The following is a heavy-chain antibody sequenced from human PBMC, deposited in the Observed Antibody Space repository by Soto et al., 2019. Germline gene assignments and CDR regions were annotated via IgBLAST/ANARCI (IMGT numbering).Heavy chain of an antibody. Sequence: SETLSLTCTVSAGSISSSSYYWGWIRQPPGKGLEWIGSIYYSGSTYYNPSLKSRVTISVDTSKNQFSLKLSSVTAADTAVYDCARQGYSSSWYYWGQGTLVTVSS. CDR1: AGSISSSSYY. D-gene: IGHD6-13*01. V-gene: IGHV4-39*01. CDR2: IYYSGST. J-gene: IGHJ4*02. CDR3: ARQGYSSSWYY.